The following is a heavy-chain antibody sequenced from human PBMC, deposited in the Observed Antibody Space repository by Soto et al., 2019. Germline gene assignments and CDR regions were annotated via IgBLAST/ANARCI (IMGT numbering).Heavy chain of an antibody. CDR3: AKHDFWTLYNTGLDS. Sequence: EVQLLESGGGLVQPWGSLRLSCSASGFTFTSYAMSWVRQAPGKGLEWVSGISGSGGDTKSADSVKGRFTISRDNFKNMLYLQMNSLRAEDTAVYYCAKHDFWTLYNTGLDSWDQGTLVTVSS. V-gene: IGHV3-23*01. D-gene: IGHD3-3*01. J-gene: IGHJ4*02. CDR1: GFTFTSYA. CDR2: ISGSGGDT.